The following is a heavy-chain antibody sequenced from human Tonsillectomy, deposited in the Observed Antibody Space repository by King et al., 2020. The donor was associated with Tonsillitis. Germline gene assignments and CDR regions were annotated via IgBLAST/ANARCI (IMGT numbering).Heavy chain of an antibody. J-gene: IGHJ5*02. CDR3: ARGXXXXXSXXXXX. V-gene: IGHV4-59*01. CDR2: IXYSGST. Sequence: QLQESGPGLVKPSETLSXTCTVXGGSISSXYWXWIRQPPGKXLEWIGYIXYSGSTNYNXSXXXRXXISXXTSKNXXSLKLSSVTAADXAVXYCARGXXXXXSXXXXXXGQXXLXT. CDR1: GGSISSXY.